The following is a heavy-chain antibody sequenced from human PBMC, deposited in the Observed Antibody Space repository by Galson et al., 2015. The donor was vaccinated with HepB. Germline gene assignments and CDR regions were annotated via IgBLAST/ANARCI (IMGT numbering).Heavy chain of an antibody. Sequence: SLRLSCAASGFTFSSYSMNWVRQAPGKGLEWVSSISSSSSYIYYADSVKGRFTISRDNAKNSLYLQMNSLRAEDTAVYYCARDRAPSYYDFWSGYYQYFDSWGQGTLVTVSS. CDR1: GFTFSSYS. V-gene: IGHV3-21*01. D-gene: IGHD3-3*01. CDR3: ARDRAPSYYDFWSGYYQYFDS. CDR2: ISSSSSYI. J-gene: IGHJ4*02.